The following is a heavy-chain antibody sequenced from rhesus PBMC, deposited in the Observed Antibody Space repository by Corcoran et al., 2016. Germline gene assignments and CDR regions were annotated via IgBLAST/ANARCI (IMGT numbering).Heavy chain of an antibody. CDR1: GFTFDDYA. CDR2: ISGSGGRT. Sequence: EVQLVESGGGLVQPGGSLRLSCAASGFTFDDYAMHWVRQAHGQGLEWVSGISGSGGRTYYADSGKGQFTISRDNAKNSLYLQMGSRRAEDTAVYYCARVASNYGYFDYWGQGVLVTVSS. D-gene: IGHD4-23*01. V-gene: IGHV3-201*01. CDR3: ARVASNYGYFDY. J-gene: IGHJ4*01.